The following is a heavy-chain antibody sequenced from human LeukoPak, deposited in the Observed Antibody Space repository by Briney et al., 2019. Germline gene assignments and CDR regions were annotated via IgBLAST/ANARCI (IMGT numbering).Heavy chain of an antibody. V-gene: IGHV4-39*01. CDR2: IYYSGST. Sequence: PSETLSLTCTVSGGSISSSSYYWGWIRQPPGKGLEWIGSIYYSGSTYYNPSLKSRVTISVDTSKNQFSLKLSSVTAADTAVYYCARFPAATTEYFDYWGQGTLVTVSS. CDR3: ARFPAATTEYFDY. CDR1: GGSISSSSYY. J-gene: IGHJ4*02. D-gene: IGHD4-17*01.